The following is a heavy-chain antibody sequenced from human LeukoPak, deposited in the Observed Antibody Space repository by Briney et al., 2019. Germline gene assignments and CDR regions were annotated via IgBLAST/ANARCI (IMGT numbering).Heavy chain of an antibody. Sequence: PGGSLRLSCAASGFTFSTYSMSWVRQAPGKGLEWVSSISTSRRYMNYADSLKGGITISRDDAKNSLYLQMNSLRAEDTAVYYCARGYSYGYDYWGQGTLVTVSS. D-gene: IGHD5-18*01. V-gene: IGHV3-21*06. J-gene: IGHJ4*02. CDR3: ARGYSYGYDY. CDR1: GFTFSTYS. CDR2: ISTSRRYM.